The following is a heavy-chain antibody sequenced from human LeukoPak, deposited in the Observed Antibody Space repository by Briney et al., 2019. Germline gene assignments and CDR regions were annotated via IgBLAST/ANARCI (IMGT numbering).Heavy chain of an antibody. D-gene: IGHD3-9*01. Sequence: SGPTLVNPTQTLTLTCTFSGFSLSTSGVGVGWVRQPPGKALEWLALIYWNDDKRHSPSLKSRLTITKDTSKNQVVLTMTNMDPVDTATYYCARTIRVKTQRPDWFPLYYYYGMDVWGQGTTVTVSS. CDR2: IYWNDDK. CDR1: GFSLSTSGVG. J-gene: IGHJ6*02. CDR3: ARTIRVKTQRPDWFPLYYYYGMDV. V-gene: IGHV2-5*01.